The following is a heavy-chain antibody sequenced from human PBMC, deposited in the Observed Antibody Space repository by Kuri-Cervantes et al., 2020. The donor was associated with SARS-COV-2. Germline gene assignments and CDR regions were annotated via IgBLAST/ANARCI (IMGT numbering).Heavy chain of an antibody. CDR1: GFTFSSYS. CDR3: ATIAAAENLYYYYGMDV. D-gene: IGHD6-13*01. Sequence: GGSLRLSCAASGFTFSSYSMNWVRQAPGKGLEWVSSISISSSYIYYADSVKGRFTISRDNAKNSLYLQMNSLRAEDTAVYYCATIAAAENLYYYYGMDVWGQGTTVTVSS. CDR2: ISISSSYI. J-gene: IGHJ6*02. V-gene: IGHV3-21*01.